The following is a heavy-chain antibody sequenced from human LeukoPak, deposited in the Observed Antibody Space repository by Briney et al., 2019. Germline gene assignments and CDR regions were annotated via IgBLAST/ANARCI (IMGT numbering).Heavy chain of an antibody. CDR3: ARASGYYDSSGYYRWFDP. CDR1: GGTFSSYA. V-gene: IGHV1-18*01. CDR2: ISAYNGNT. J-gene: IGHJ5*02. D-gene: IGHD3-22*01. Sequence: ASVKVSCKASGGTFSSYAISWVRQAPGQGLEWMGWISAYNGNTNYAQKPQGRVTMTTDTSTSTAYMELRSLRSDDTAVYYCARASGYYDSSGYYRWFDPWGQGTLVTVSS.